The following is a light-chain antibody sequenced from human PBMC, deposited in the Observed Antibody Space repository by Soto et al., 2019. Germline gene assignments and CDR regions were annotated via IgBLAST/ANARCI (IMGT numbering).Light chain of an antibody. CDR3: LQALQTPPT. CDR2: LGS. V-gene: IGKV2-28*01. CDR1: QSLLHRNGHNY. J-gene: IGKJ5*01. Sequence: DIVMTQSPLSLPVTPGEPASISCRSSQSLLHRNGHNYLDWYLQKPGQSPQLLIYLGSNRASGVPDRFSGSGSGTDFTLKISRVEAEDVGVYYCLQALQTPPTCGQGLRLEIK.